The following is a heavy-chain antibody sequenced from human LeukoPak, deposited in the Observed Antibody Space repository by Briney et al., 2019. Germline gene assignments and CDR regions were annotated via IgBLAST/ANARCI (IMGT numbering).Heavy chain of an antibody. CDR3: ARDYYDSSGYYSFDY. Sequence: ASVKVSCKASGYTFTGYYMLWVRQAPGQGLEWMVRINPNSGGTNYAQKFQGRVTMTRDTSISTAYMELSRLRSDDTAVYYCARDYYDSSGYYSFDYWGQGTLVTVSS. CDR2: INPNSGGT. CDR1: GYTFTGYY. D-gene: IGHD3-22*01. V-gene: IGHV1-2*06. J-gene: IGHJ4*02.